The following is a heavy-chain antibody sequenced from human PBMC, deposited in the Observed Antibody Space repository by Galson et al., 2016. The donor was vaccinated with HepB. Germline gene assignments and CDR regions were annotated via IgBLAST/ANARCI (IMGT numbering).Heavy chain of an antibody. Sequence: SVKVSCKASGYTFTSYAMHWVRQAPGQRLEWMGWINAGNGNTQYSQKFQGRVTFTRDTSASTAYMELGGLRSEDTAVYYCARWGYSLFDYWGRGSLVTVSS. CDR2: INAGNGNT. J-gene: IGHJ4*02. V-gene: IGHV1-3*01. D-gene: IGHD5-18*01. CDR1: GYTFTSYA. CDR3: ARWGYSLFDY.